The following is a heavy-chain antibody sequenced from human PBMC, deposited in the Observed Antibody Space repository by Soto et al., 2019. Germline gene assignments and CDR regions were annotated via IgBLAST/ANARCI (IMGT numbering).Heavy chain of an antibody. CDR3: ACPRSSYYYYGMDV. Sequence: QVQLVQSGAEVKKPGSSVKVSCKASGGTFSSYAISWVRQAPGQGLEWMGGIIPIFGTANYAQKFQGRVTITADESTSTVYMVLSSLRSEDTAVYYCACPRSSYYYYGMDVWGQGATVTVSS. J-gene: IGHJ6*02. CDR2: IIPIFGTA. V-gene: IGHV1-69*12. CDR1: GGTFSSYA. D-gene: IGHD6-6*01.